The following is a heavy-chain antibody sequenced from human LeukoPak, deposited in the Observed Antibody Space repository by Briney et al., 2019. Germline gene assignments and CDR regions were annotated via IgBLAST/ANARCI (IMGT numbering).Heavy chain of an antibody. CDR2: INHSGNT. CDR3: ARGLIRYYSGSGTSGNFDY. D-gene: IGHD3-10*01. CDR1: GGSFSGHY. Sequence: PSETLSLTCGVYGGSFSGHYWTWIRQPPGKGLEWNGEINHSGNTNYNPSLKSRVTTSVDTSKTQFSLRLTSVTAADTAVYYCARGLIRYYSGSGTSGNFDYWGQGTLVTVSS. V-gene: IGHV4-34*01. J-gene: IGHJ4*02.